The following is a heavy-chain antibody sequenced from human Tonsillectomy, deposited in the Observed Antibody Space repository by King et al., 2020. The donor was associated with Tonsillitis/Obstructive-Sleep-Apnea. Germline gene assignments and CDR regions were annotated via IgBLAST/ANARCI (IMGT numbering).Heavy chain of an antibody. CDR3: VKDPEGVVVASNWFDP. Sequence: VQLVESGGGLVQPGGSLRLSCSASGFTFSTYAMHWVRQAPGKGLEYVSAISSNGGSTYYADSVKGRFTISRDNSKNTLYLQMSSLRAEDTAVYYCVKDPEGVVVASNWFDPWGQETLVTVSS. V-gene: IGHV3-64D*06. CDR1: GFTFSTYA. D-gene: IGHD2-2*01. J-gene: IGHJ5*02. CDR2: ISSNGGST.